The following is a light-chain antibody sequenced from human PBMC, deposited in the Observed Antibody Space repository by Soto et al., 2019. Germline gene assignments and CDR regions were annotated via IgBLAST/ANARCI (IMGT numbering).Light chain of an antibody. J-gene: IGKJ1*01. CDR3: QQHYAFWT. CDR2: DAS. CDR1: QNIDRR. V-gene: IGKV1-5*01. Sequence: DIQMTQSPSTLSASVGDRVIITCRASQNIDRRLAWFQQQPGKAPKLLIYDASILEDGVPSRFRGGGSGTEFSLSIDGLQPDDFATYYCQQHYAFWTFGQGTKL.